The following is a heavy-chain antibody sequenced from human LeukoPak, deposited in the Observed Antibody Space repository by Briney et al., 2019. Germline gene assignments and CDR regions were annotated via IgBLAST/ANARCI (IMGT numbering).Heavy chain of an antibody. D-gene: IGHD6-6*01. V-gene: IGHV4-39*01. CDR2: IYYSGST. Sequence: SETLSLTCTVSGGSISSSSYYWGWIRQPPGKGLEWIGSIYYSGSTYYNPSLKSRVTVSVDTSKNQFSLKLSSVTAADTAVYYCARRSIAVFDPWGQGTLVTVSS. CDR1: GGSISSSSYY. CDR3: ARRSIAVFDP. J-gene: IGHJ5*02.